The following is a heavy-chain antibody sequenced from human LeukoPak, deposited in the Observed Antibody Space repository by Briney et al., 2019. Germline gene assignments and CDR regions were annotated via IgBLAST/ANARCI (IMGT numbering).Heavy chain of an antibody. D-gene: IGHD2-15*01. Sequence: GGSLRLSCAASGFTFSSYDMNWVRQAPGKGLEWVSHIDSSGSDIYYADSVKGRFTISRDNAKNSLYLQMDSLGAEDTAVYYCVREGSARGFDYWGQRTLVAVSS. J-gene: IGHJ4*02. CDR1: GFTFSSYD. V-gene: IGHV3-48*03. CDR2: IDSSGSDI. CDR3: VREGSARGFDY.